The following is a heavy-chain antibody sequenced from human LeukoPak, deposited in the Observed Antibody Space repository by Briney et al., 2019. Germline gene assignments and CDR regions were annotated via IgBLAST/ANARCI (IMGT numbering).Heavy chain of an antibody. CDR2: ISYDGSNK. D-gene: IGHD2-15*01. J-gene: IGHJ4*02. Sequence: GGSLRLSRAASGFTFSSYAMHWVRQAPGKGLEWVAVISYDGSNKYYADSVKGRFTISRDNSKNTLYLQMNSLRAEDTAVYYCARSPVVAAFDYWGQGTLVTVSS. CDR1: GFTFSSYA. V-gene: IGHV3-30-3*01. CDR3: ARSPVVAAFDY.